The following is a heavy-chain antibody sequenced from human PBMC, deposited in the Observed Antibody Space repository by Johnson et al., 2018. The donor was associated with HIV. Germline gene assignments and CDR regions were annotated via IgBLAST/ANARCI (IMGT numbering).Heavy chain of an antibody. Sequence: MHWIRQAPGKGLESISYISSSGRTIYYADSVKGRFTMSRDNAKKSLYLQMNSLRAEDTAVYYCARDWVIGDAFDIWGQGTKVTVSS. D-gene: IGHD2-21*01. J-gene: IGHJ3*02. CDR2: ISSSGRTI. CDR3: ARDWVIGDAFDI. V-gene: IGHV3-11*04.